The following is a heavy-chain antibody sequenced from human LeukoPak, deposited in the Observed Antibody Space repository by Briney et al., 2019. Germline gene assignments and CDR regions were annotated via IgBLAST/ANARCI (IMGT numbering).Heavy chain of an antibody. V-gene: IGHV3-23*01. D-gene: IGHD3-22*01. Sequence: GGSLRLSCEASGFTFSSYTMTWVRQAPGKGREWVSHISSGGYTTYYAASVKGRFTISRHNSNTTLYLQMNSLRAEDTAVFYCAKVATKGNYYDSSGYSLDYWGQGTLVTVSS. CDR1: GFTFSSYT. CDR3: AKVATKGNYYDSSGYSLDY. J-gene: IGHJ4*02. CDR2: ISSGGYTT.